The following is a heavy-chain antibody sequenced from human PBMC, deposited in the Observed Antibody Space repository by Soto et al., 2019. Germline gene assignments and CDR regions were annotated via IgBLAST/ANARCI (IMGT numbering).Heavy chain of an antibody. CDR2: VSSTSSNT. Sequence: PGGSLRLSCAVSGFTFSDYYLTWIRQAPGKGLEWVSHVSSTSSNTNYADSVKGRFTISRDNTNNSLYLQMNSLRVEDTAVYYCARYSGSYYQVDYYYGIDVWGQGTTVTVSS. D-gene: IGHD1-26*01. CDR1: GFTFSDYY. V-gene: IGHV3-11*06. CDR3: ARYSGSYYQVDYYYGIDV. J-gene: IGHJ6*02.